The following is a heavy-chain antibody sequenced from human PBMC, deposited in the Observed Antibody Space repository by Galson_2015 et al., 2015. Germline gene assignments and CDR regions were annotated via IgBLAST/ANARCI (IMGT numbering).Heavy chain of an antibody. CDR3: ARDFEY. CDR1: GYAFRSHA. Sequence: SVKVSCKASGYAFRSHAMHWLRQAPGQGLEWMGWMNDYGDSKYSQKFQGRLSIARDTSASTVYMELNSLRSQDTAVYYCARDFEY. J-gene: IGHJ1*01. CDR2: MNDYGDS. V-gene: IGHV1-3*01.